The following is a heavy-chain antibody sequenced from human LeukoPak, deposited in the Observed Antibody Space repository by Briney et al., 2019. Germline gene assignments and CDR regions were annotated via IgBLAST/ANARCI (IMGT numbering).Heavy chain of an antibody. V-gene: IGHV3-15*01. Sequence: PGGSLRLSCTASGFTFGDYAMSWVRQAPGKGLEWVGRIKSKTDGGTTDYAAPVKGRFTISRDDSKNTLYLQMNSLKTEDTAVYYCTTLGALLNWGLDYWGQGTLVTVSS. CDR2: IKSKTDGGTT. J-gene: IGHJ4*02. CDR1: GFTFGDYA. CDR3: TTLGALLNWGLDY. D-gene: IGHD7-27*01.